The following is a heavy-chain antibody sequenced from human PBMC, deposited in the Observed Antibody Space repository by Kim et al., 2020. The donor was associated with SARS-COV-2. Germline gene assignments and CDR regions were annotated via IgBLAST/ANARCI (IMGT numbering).Heavy chain of an antibody. D-gene: IGHD1-26*01. V-gene: IGHV3-53*01. J-gene: IGHJ4*02. Sequence: GGSLRLSCAASGFTVSSNYMSWVRQAPGRGLEWVCVIYNSGSTYYVDSVKGRFTISRDDSKNTLYLQMNSLRAEDTAVYYCARDSGGIVGVTSDYWGPGT. CDR1: GFTVSSNY. CDR3: ARDSGGIVGVTSDY. CDR2: IYNSGST.